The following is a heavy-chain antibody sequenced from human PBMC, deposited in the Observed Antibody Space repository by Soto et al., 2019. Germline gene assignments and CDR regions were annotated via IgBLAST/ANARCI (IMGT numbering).Heavy chain of an antibody. J-gene: IGHJ4*02. CDR1: GGSISSGRFY. CDR2: ISDSGSS. Sequence: QVQLQESGPGLVKPSQTLTLTCTVSGGSISSGRFYWSWIRQHPGKGLEWIGHISDSGSSYYNPSLESRVTISVDTSENRFSLKLSAVTAADTAVYFCARTTFYDIFTAYYSLFDYWGQGTKVTVSS. V-gene: IGHV4-31*03. CDR3: ARTTFYDIFTAYYSLFDY. D-gene: IGHD3-9*01.